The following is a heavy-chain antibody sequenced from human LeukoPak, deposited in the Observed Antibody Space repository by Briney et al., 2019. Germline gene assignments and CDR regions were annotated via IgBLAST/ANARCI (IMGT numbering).Heavy chain of an antibody. D-gene: IGHD6-6*01. Sequence: GGSLRLSCTVSGFTVSSNSMSWVRQAPGKGLEWVSFIYSDNTHYSDSVKGRFTISRDNAKNSLYLQMNSLRAEDTAVYYCAREEYSSSSPFDYWGQGTLVTVSS. V-gene: IGHV3-53*01. CDR2: IYSDNT. J-gene: IGHJ4*02. CDR3: AREEYSSSSPFDY. CDR1: GFTVSSNS.